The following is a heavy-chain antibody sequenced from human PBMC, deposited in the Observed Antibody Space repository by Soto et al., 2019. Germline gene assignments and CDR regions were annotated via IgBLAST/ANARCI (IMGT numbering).Heavy chain of an antibody. D-gene: IGHD2-15*01. CDR3: ARGGGGHNYFDY. V-gene: IGHV4-59*01. CDR2: IYYSGST. J-gene: IGHJ4*02. Sequence: PSETLSLTCTVSGGSISSYYWSWIRQPPGKGLEWIGYIYYSGSTNYNPSLKSRVTISVDTSKNQFSLKLSSVTAADTAVYYCARGGGGHNYFDYWGQGTLVTVSS. CDR1: GGSISSYY.